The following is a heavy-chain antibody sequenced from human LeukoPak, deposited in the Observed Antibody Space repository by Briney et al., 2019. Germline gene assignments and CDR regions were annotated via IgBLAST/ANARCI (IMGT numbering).Heavy chain of an antibody. J-gene: IGHJ4*02. CDR3: ARGDAAVAGTFDY. CDR2: INHSGST. CDR1: GGSVTSGNYH. D-gene: IGHD6-19*01. Sequence: SETLSLTCTVSGGSVTSGNYHWSWIRQPPGKGLEWIGEINHSGSTNYNPSLKSRVTISVDTSKNQFSLKLSSVTAADTAVYYCARGDAAVAGTFDYWGQGTLVTVSS. V-gene: IGHV4-34*01.